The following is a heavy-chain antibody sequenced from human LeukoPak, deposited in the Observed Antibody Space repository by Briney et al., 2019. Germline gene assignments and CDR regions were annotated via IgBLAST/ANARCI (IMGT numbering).Heavy chain of an antibody. CDR2: INPNSGGT. J-gene: IGHJ4*02. CDR3: APSGGTTYDFYMWYFDY. CDR1: GYTFSGYY. D-gene: IGHD1-1*01. V-gene: IGHV1-2*02. Sequence: ASVKVSCKASGYTFSGYYMHWVRQAPGQGLEWMGWINPNSGGTNYAQTFQGRVTMTRDTSSSTAYMELSRLRSDDTAVYYCAPSGGTTYDFYMWYFDYWGQGTLVTVSS.